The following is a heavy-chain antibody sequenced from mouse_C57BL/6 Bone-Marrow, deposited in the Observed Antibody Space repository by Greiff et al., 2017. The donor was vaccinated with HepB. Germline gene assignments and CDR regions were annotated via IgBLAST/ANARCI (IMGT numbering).Heavy chain of an antibody. J-gene: IGHJ4*01. V-gene: IGHV1-81*01. CDR1: GYTFTSYG. Sequence: QVQLQQSGAELARPGASVKLSCKASGYTFTSYGISWVKQRTGQGLEWIGEIYPRSGNTYYNEKFKGKATLTADKSSSTAYMELRSLTSEDSAVYFCARRDYYGSSPYYYAMDYWGQGTSVTVSS. CDR3: ARRDYYGSSPYYYAMDY. CDR2: IYPRSGNT. D-gene: IGHD1-1*01.